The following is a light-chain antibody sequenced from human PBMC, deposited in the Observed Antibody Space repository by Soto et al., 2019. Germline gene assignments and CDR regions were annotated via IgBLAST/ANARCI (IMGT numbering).Light chain of an antibody. J-gene: IGKJ1*01. V-gene: IGKV1-39*01. CDR3: QQTYSTPRT. Sequence: DIQMTQSPSSLSASVGDRVSITCRASQTISTYLNWYQPKPGKAPNLLIYAASSLQSGVPSRFSGSGSGTDFTLTISSLQPEDFAVYYCQQTYSTPRTFGQGTKVEIK. CDR1: QTISTY. CDR2: AAS.